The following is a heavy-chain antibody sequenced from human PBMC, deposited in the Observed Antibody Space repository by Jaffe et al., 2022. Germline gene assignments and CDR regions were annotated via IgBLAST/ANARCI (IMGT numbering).Heavy chain of an antibody. Sequence: QVQLVQSGAEVKKPGASVKVSCKASGYTFTGYYMHWVRQAPGQGLEWMGRINPNSGGTNYAQKFQGRVTMTRDTSISTAYMELSRLRSDDTAVYYCARSANNVLLWFRESHKYYFDYWGQGTLVTVSS. V-gene: IGHV1-2*06. CDR2: INPNSGGT. D-gene: IGHD3-10*01. CDR3: ARSANNVLLWFRESHKYYFDY. CDR1: GYTFTGYY. J-gene: IGHJ4*02.